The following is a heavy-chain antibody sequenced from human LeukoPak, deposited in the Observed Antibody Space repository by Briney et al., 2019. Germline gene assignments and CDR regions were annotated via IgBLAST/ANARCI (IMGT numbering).Heavy chain of an antibody. J-gene: IGHJ4*02. CDR1: GFTFSSYM. CDR2: ISSDGGGT. V-gene: IGHV3-23*01. CDR3: ARYCSGSICYSGVDY. Sequence: GGSLRLSCAASGFTFSSYMMTWVRQAPGKGLEWVSTISSDGGGTYYADSVKGRFTISRDNSKNTLYLQMSSLRAEDTAVYYCARYCSGSICYSGVDYWGQGTLVPVSS. D-gene: IGHD2-15*01.